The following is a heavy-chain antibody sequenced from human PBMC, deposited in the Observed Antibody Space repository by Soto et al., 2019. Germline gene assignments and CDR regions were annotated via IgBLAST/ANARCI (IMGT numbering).Heavy chain of an antibody. CDR2: IVVGSGNT. J-gene: IGHJ3*02. V-gene: IGHV1-58*01. Sequence: GASVKVSCKASGFTFTSSAVQWVRQARGQRLEWIGWIVVGSGNTNYAQKFQERVTITRDMSTSTAYMELSSLRSEDTAVYYCAADPRTYYDFWSGYPNLNDAFVIWGQGTVVTVSS. CDR1: GFTFTSSA. CDR3: AADPRTYYDFWSGYPNLNDAFVI. D-gene: IGHD3-3*01.